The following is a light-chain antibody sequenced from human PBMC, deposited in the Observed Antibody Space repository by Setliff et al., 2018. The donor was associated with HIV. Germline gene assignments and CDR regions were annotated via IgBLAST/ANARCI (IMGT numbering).Light chain of an antibody. V-gene: IGLV2-14*03. CDR3: SSYTSSSSYV. Sequence: QSALTQPASVSGSPGQSITISCTGTSSDIGSSNLVSWYQQHPGKAPKVMIYDVSNRPSGVSNRFSGSKSGNTASLTISGLQAEDEADYYCSSYTSSSSYVFGTGTKVTVL. J-gene: IGLJ1*01. CDR1: SSDIGSSNL. CDR2: DVS.